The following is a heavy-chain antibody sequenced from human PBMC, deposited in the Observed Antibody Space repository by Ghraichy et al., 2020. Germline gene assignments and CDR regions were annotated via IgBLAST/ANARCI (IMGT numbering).Heavy chain of an antibody. D-gene: IGHD6-6*01. V-gene: IGHV4-59*01. CDR2: IYYSGST. CDR3: ARAGASGIWASSSYIAPLDY. Sequence: SQTLSLTCTVSGGSISSYYWSWIRQPPGKGLEWIGYIYYSGSTNYNPSLKSRVTISVDTSKNQFSLKLSSVTAADTAVYYCARAGASGIWASSSYIAPLDYWGQGSLVTVSS. J-gene: IGHJ4*02. CDR1: GGSISSYY.